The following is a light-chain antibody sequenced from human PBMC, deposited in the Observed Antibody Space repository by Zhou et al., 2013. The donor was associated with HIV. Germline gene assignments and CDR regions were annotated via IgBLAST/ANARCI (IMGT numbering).Light chain of an antibody. CDR3: QQSYSTSRGTWT. CDR2: AAS. CDR1: QSITNY. V-gene: IGKV1-39*01. J-gene: IGKJ1*01. Sequence: DIQMTQSPSSLSASIGDRVTITCRASQSITNYLNWYQQKPGKAPNLLIYAASSLHSGVPSRFSGSGSGTDFTLTISSLQPEDFATYYCQQSYSTSRGTWTFGQGTKVEIK.